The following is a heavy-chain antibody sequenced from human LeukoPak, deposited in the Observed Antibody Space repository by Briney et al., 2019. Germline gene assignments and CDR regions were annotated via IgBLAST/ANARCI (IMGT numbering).Heavy chain of an antibody. CDR1: GGTFSSYA. D-gene: IGHD6-6*01. Sequence: SVKVSCKASGGTFSSYAISWVRQAPGQGLEWMGGIIPIFGTANYAQQFKGRVTITADEYTSTAYMEMSSLRSEDTAVYYCARDWVSSSRFDYWGQGTLVTVSS. J-gene: IGHJ4*02. CDR3: ARDWVSSSRFDY. V-gene: IGHV1-69*13. CDR2: IIPIFGTA.